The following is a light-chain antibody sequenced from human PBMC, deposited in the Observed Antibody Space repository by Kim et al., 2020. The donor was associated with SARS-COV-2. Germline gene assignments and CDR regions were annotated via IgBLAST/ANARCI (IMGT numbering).Light chain of an antibody. V-gene: IGKV1-39*01. J-gene: IGKJ2*01. CDR2: ATS. Sequence: SASVGDRVTITCRSSQIISSYLNWYQLKPGTAPKLLLYATSNLQSGVPSRFSGSASGTEFTLPISSLQPEDFATYYCQQSYSDPYIFGQGTKLEI. CDR3: QQSYSDPYI. CDR1: QIISSY.